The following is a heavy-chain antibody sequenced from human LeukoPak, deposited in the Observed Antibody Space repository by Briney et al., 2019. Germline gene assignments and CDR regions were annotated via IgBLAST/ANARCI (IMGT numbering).Heavy chain of an antibody. V-gene: IGHV4-39*07. D-gene: IGHD6-13*01. CDR2: IYYSGST. CDR1: GGSISSSSYY. Sequence: PSETLSLTCTVSGGSISSSSYYWGWIRQPPGKGLEWIGSIYYSGSTYYNPSLKSRVTISVDTSKNQFSLKLSSVTAADTAVYYCARESNIPGIAAAGTPGHYYGMDVWGQGTTVTVSS. CDR3: ARESNIPGIAAAGTPGHYYGMDV. J-gene: IGHJ6*02.